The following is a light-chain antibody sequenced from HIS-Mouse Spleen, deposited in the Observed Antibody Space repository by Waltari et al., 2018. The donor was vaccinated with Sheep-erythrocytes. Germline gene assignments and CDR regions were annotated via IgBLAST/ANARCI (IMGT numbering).Light chain of an antibody. CDR1: KLGDKY. J-gene: IGLJ2*01. V-gene: IGLV3-1*01. Sequence: SYELTQPPSVSVSPGQTASITCSGDKLGDKYACWYQRKPGQSPVLVIYQDSKRPSGIPERFSGPNSGNTATLTISGTQAMDEADYYCQAWDSSTVVFGGGTKLTVL. CDR3: QAWDSSTVV. CDR2: QDS.